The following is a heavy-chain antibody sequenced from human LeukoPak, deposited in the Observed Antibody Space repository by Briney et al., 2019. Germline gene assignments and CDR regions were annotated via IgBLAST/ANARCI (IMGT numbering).Heavy chain of an antibody. CDR2: ISHSGST. J-gene: IGHJ4*02. Sequence: SETLSLTCAVYGGSFSGYFWSYIRQPPGKGLEWLGEISHSGSTNYSPPLKSRVTISVDTSKNQFSLKLNSVTATDTAVYYCARHYGPWGQGTLVTVSS. V-gene: IGHV4-34*01. D-gene: IGHD3-16*01. CDR1: GGSFSGYF. CDR3: ARHYGP.